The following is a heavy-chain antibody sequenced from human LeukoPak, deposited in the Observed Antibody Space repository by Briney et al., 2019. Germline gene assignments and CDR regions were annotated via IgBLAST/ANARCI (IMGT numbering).Heavy chain of an antibody. Sequence: GGSLRLSCTASGFNFNTYSMSWVRQSPGKGLEWGSAINDDTPYYAYSVKGRFTVSRDKSKDTLYLQLNSLRAEDTAIYYCIKEHDLWHEEGNWFDTWGQGGLVTVSS. CDR3: IKEHDLWHEEGNWFDT. D-gene: IGHD3-3*01. CDR1: GFNFNTYS. J-gene: IGHJ5*02. V-gene: IGHV3-23*01. CDR2: INDDTP.